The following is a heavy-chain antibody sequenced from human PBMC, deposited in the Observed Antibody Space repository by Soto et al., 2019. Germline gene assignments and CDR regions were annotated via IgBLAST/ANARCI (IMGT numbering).Heavy chain of an antibody. V-gene: IGHV1-8*01. Sequence: ASVKVSCKASGYTFTSYDINWVLQATGQGLEWMGWMNPNSGNTGYAQKFQGRVTMTRNTSISTAYMELSSLRSEDTAVYYCARGEYCTNGVCYTVGMDVWGQGTTVTVSS. J-gene: IGHJ6*02. CDR2: MNPNSGNT. D-gene: IGHD2-8*01. CDR3: ARGEYCTNGVCYTVGMDV. CDR1: GYTFTSYD.